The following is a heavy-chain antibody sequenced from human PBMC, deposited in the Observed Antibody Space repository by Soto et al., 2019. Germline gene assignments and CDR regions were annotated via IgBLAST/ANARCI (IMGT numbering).Heavy chain of an antibody. CDR1: GFTFRTYA. CDR2: ISNTGGST. J-gene: IGHJ4*02. V-gene: IGHV3-23*01. D-gene: IGHD6-13*01. Sequence: PGGSLRLSCAASGFTFRTYAMNWVRQAPGKGLEWISSISNTGGSTYYADSVKGRFTISRDKSKNTLYLQMNSLRAEDTALYYCAKSFSSNWYDYFDYWGQGSLVTVSS. CDR3: AKSFSSNWYDYFDY.